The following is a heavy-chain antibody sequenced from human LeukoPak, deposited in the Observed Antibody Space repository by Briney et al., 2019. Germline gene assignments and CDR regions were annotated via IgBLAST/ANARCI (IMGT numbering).Heavy chain of an antibody. Sequence: SETLSHTCAVYGGSFSGYYWSWIRQPPGKGLEWIGEINYSGSTNYNPSLKSRVTISVDTSKNQFSLKLSSVTAADTAVYYCARLRLEPYWYFDLWGRGTLVTVSS. V-gene: IGHV4-34*01. CDR1: GGSFSGYY. J-gene: IGHJ2*01. D-gene: IGHD1-1*01. CDR3: ARLRLEPYWYFDL. CDR2: INYSGST.